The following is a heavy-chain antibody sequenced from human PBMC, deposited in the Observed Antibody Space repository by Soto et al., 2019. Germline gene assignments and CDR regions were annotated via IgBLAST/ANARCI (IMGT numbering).Heavy chain of an antibody. Sequence: AGGSLRLSCPASVFPFSSNGMHWVRPAPSKGLEWVAVISYDGSNKYYADSVKGRFTISRDNSKNTLYLQMNSLRAEDTAVYYCAKDGRVTIFGVVLYYYYHYMDVWGEGTTVTVSS. CDR1: VFPFSSNG. D-gene: IGHD3-3*01. CDR3: AKDGRVTIFGVVLYYYYHYMDV. J-gene: IGHJ6*03. CDR2: ISYDGSNK. V-gene: IGHV3-30*18.